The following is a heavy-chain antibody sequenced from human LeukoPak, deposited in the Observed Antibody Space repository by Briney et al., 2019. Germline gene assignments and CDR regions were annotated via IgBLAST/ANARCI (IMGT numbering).Heavy chain of an antibody. J-gene: IGHJ4*02. CDR2: IWYDGSNK. D-gene: IGHD6-19*01. V-gene: IGHV3-30*02. CDR3: AKVAQLLAVAGDY. CDR1: GFTFTSYG. Sequence: GGSLRLSCAASGFTFTSYGMHWVRQAPGKGLEWVAVIWYDGSNKYYADSVKGRFTISRDNSKNTLYLQMNSLRAEDTAVYYCAKVAQLLAVAGDYWGQGTLVTVSS.